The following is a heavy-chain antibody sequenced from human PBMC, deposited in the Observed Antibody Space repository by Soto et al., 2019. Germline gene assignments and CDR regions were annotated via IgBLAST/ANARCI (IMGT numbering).Heavy chain of an antibody. J-gene: IGHJ4*02. Sequence: SETLSLTCTVSGGSVSSGSYYWSWIRQPPGKGLEWIGYIYYSGSTNYNPSLKSRVTISVDTSKNQFSLKLSSVTAADTAAYYCARGLSSGYYFDYWGQGTQVTVSS. CDR1: GGSVSSGSYY. D-gene: IGHD6-6*01. CDR2: IYYSGST. V-gene: IGHV4-61*01. CDR3: ARGLSSGYYFDY.